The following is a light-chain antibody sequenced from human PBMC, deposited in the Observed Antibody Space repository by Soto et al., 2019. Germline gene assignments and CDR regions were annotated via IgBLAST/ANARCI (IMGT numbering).Light chain of an antibody. CDR1: NIGSKT. J-gene: IGLJ2*01. Sequence: SYELTQPPSVSVAQGQTARLTCGGSNIGSKTVHWYQQKPGQAPVLVVYDDADRPSGIPERFSGSNSGNTAALTISRVEAGHEADYYCQVWDANTDHVVFGGWTKLTVL. CDR2: DDA. V-gene: IGLV3-21*02. CDR3: QVWDANTDHVV.